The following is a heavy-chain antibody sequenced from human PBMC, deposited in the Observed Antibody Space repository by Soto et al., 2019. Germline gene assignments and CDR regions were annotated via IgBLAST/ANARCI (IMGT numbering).Heavy chain of an antibody. D-gene: IGHD6-13*01. Sequence: GESLKISCKGSGYSFTNFWINWVRQMPGKGLEWMGIIYPGDSDTTYSPSFQGQVTISADKSISTAYLQWRSLKASDTAMYYCARHHGSPGSYFGMDVWGQGTTVT. CDR1: GYSFTNFW. CDR2: IYPGDSDT. CDR3: ARHHGSPGSYFGMDV. J-gene: IGHJ6*02. V-gene: IGHV5-51*01.